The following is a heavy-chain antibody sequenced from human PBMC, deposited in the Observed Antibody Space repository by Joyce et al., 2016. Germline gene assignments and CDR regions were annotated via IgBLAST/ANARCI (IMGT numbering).Heavy chain of an antibody. CDR2: IYSGGGT. J-gene: IGHJ4*02. Sequence: EVQLVESGGALVQPGGSLKLSCAASGFTVSSHYMSWVRQAPGKGLEWVSVIYSGGGTYSADSVRGRFTSSRDYSKNMVFLQMNSLTAEDTALYYCGTSDCRGDCRKLDYWGQGTLVTVSS. D-gene: IGHD2-21*02. V-gene: IGHV3-66*01. CDR3: GTSDCRGDCRKLDY. CDR1: GFTVSSHY.